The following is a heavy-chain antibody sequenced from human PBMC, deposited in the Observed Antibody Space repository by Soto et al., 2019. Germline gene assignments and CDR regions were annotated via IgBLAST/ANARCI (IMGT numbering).Heavy chain of an antibody. CDR2: IIPIFGTA. V-gene: IGHV1-69*12. CDR3: ARELATVVTGWFDP. J-gene: IGHJ5*02. CDR1: GGTFSSYA. D-gene: IGHD4-17*01. Sequence: QVQLVQSGAEVKKPGSSVKVFCKASGGTFSSYAISWVRQAPGQGLEWMGGIIPIFGTANYAQKFQGRVTITADESTSTDYMELSSLRSEDTAVYYCARELATVVTGWFDPWGQGTLVTVSS.